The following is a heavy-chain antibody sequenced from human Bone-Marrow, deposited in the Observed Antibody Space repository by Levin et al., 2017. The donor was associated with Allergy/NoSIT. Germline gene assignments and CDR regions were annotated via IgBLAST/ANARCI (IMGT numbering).Heavy chain of an antibody. CDR3: AKDFKRRQYSSGWEITRSSDYDGMDV. Sequence: GGSLRLSCAASGFTFSSYGMHWVRQAPGKGLEWVAVISYDGSNKYYADSVKGRFTISRDNSKNTLYLQMNSLRAEDTAVYYCAKDFKRRQYSSGWEITRSSDYDGMDVWGQGTTVTVSS. J-gene: IGHJ6*02. D-gene: IGHD6-19*01. CDR1: GFTFSSYG. CDR2: ISYDGSNK. V-gene: IGHV3-30*18.